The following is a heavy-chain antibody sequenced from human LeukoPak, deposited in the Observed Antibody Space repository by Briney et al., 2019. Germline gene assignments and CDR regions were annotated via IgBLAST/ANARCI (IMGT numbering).Heavy chain of an antibody. V-gene: IGHV4-59*01. D-gene: IGHD6-19*01. CDR3: ARVSEVAGSPAVDY. CDR2: VYYSGST. CDR1: GGSFSGYY. J-gene: IGHJ4*02. Sequence: NTSETLSLTCAVYGGSFSGYYWSWIRQPPGKGLEWIGYVYYSGSTNYNPSLKSRVTISVDTSKNQFSLKLSSVTAADTAVYYCARVSEVAGSPAVDYWGQGTLVTVSS.